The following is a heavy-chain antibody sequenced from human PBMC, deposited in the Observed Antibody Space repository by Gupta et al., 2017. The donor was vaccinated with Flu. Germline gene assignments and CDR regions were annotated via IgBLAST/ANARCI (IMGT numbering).Heavy chain of an antibody. CDR3: GKDFLLTGGGNWFDP. CDR2: ITGGGGRK. CDR1: TFITYT. J-gene: IGHJ5*02. V-gene: IGHV3-23*01. D-gene: IGHD2-15*01. Sequence: TFITYTSRWGRQGQGKGLGWCQGITGGGGRKYKEDSVKGRFTIPKDNSKNTVYLQMNSLGGGDTAVYYCGKDFLLTGGGNWFDPWGPGTLVTVSA.